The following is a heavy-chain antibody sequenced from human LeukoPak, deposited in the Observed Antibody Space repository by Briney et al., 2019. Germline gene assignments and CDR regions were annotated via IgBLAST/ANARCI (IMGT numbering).Heavy chain of an antibody. Sequence: GGSLRLSCAASGFTFSSYTMNWVRQAPGKGLEWVSSISSSSDYIHYADSVKGRFTISKDNAKNSLYLQMNSLRAEDTAVYYCAKGAGSTSWTYYYMDVWGKGTTVTVSS. CDR2: ISSSSDYI. CDR1: GFTFSSYT. J-gene: IGHJ6*03. V-gene: IGHV3-21*04. CDR3: AKGAGSTSWTYYYMDV. D-gene: IGHD2-2*01.